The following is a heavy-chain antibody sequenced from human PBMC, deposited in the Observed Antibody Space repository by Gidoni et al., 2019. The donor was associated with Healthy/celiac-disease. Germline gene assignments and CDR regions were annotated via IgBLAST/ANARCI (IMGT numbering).Heavy chain of an antibody. Sequence: EVQLVESGGGLVQPGGSLRLSCAASGFTFSSYWMSWVRQAPGKGLEWVANIKQDGSEKYYVDSVKGRFTISRDNAKNSLYLQMNSLRAEDTAVYYCARDRRYYDILTWGYWGQGTLVTVSS. V-gene: IGHV3-7*01. CDR1: GFTFSSYW. D-gene: IGHD3-9*01. J-gene: IGHJ4*02. CDR3: ARDRRYYDILTWGY. CDR2: IKQDGSEK.